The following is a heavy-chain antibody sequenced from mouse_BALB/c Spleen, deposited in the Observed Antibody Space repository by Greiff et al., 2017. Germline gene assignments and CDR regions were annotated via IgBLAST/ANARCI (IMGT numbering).Heavy chain of an antibody. V-gene: IGHV3-1*02. Sequence: EVKLMESGPDLVKPSQSLSLTCTVTGYSITSGYSWHWIRQFPGNKLEWMGYIHYSGSTNYNPSLKSRISITRDTSKNQFFLQLNSVTTEDTATYYCARPPLYYGNSYYYAMDYWGQGTSVTVSS. CDR2: IHYSGST. CDR1: GYSITSGYS. J-gene: IGHJ4*01. D-gene: IGHD2-1*01. CDR3: ARPPLYYGNSYYYAMDY.